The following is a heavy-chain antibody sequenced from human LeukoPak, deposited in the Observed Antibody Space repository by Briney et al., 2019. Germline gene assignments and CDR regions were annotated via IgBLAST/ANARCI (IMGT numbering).Heavy chain of an antibody. Sequence: ASVKVSCKASGYTFTIYYMHWVRQAPGQGLEWMGLINPTGGSTGYAQKFQGRVTMTRDMSTSTDYMELSSLRSEDTAFYYCARDNSVGDNAWWFDPWGQGTLVTVSS. J-gene: IGHJ5*02. V-gene: IGHV1-46*01. CDR3: ARDNSVGDNAWWFDP. D-gene: IGHD1-26*01. CDR2: INPTGGST. CDR1: GYTFTIYY.